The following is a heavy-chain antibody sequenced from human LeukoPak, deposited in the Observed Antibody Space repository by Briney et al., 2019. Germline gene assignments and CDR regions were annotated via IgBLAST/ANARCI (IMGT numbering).Heavy chain of an antibody. CDR1: GFTFSSYA. V-gene: IGHV3-30-3*01. J-gene: IGHJ6*02. Sequence: GGSLRLSRAASGFTFSSYAMHWVRQAPGKGLEWVAVISYDGSNKYYADSVKGRFTISRDNSKNTLYLQMNSLRAEDTAVYYCARSYSSGWGYYYYGMDVWGQGTTVTVSS. CDR3: ARSYSSGWGYYYYGMDV. CDR2: ISYDGSNK. D-gene: IGHD6-19*01.